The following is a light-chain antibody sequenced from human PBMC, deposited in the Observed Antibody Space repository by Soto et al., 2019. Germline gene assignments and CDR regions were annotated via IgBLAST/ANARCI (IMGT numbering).Light chain of an antibody. CDR3: QQSYSTPPSF. V-gene: IGKV1-39*01. CDR1: QSISSY. Sequence: DIRKTQSPSSLSASVGDRVTITCRASQSISSYLNWYQQKPGKAPKLLIYAASSLQSGVPSRFSGSGSGTDFTLTISSLQPEDFATYYCQQSYSTPPSFFGPGTKVDIK. J-gene: IGKJ3*01. CDR2: AAS.